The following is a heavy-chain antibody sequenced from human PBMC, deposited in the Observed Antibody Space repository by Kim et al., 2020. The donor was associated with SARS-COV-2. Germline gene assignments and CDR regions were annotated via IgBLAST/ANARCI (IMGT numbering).Heavy chain of an antibody. D-gene: IGHD2-15*01. J-gene: IGHJ6*02. Sequence: GGSLRLSCAASGFTFSSYSMNWVRQAPGKGLEWVSSISSSSSYIYYADSVKGRFTISRDNAKNSLYLQMNSLRAEDMAVYYCARDLLGGSGYYGMDVWGQGTTVTVSS. CDR2: ISSSSSYI. CDR1: GFTFSSYS. CDR3: ARDLLGGSGYYGMDV. V-gene: IGHV3-21*01.